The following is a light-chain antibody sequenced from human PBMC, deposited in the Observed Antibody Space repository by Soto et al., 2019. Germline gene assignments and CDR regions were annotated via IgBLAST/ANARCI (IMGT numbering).Light chain of an antibody. CDR3: QQYGRSPYT. V-gene: IGKV3-20*01. CDR1: QSVSSSY. CDR2: GAS. Sequence: EIVLTQSPGTLSLFPGERATLSCRASQSVSSSYLAWYQQKPGQAPRLLIYGASSRATGIPDRFSGSGSGTDFTLTVSRLEPEEFAVYYCQQYGRSPYTFGQGTKVEIK. J-gene: IGKJ2*01.